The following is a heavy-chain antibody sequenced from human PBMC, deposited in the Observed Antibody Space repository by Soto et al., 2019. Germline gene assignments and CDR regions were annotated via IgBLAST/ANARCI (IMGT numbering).Heavy chain of an antibody. J-gene: IGHJ4*02. V-gene: IGHV3-23*01. Sequence: PGGSLRLSCAASGFTFSNYAMNWVRQAPGKGLEWVSGITGSSGRTFYADSVKGRFTISRDNSKNTVYLQMNSVRADDTAVYYWGKEEPSNSRGSFDYWGQGALVTVSS. CDR1: GFTFSNYA. D-gene: IGHD3-22*01. CDR3: GKEEPSNSRGSFDY. CDR2: ITGSSGRT.